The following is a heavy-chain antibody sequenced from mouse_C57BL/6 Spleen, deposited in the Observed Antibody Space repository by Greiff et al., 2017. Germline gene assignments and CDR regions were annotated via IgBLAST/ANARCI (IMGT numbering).Heavy chain of an antibody. J-gene: IGHJ4*01. Sequence: QVHVKQSGAELVKPGASVKLSCKASGYTFTEYTIHWVKQRSGQGLEWIGWFYPGSGSIKYNEKFKDKATLTADKSSSTVYMELSRLTSEDSAVYFCARHEEGGWDYYAMDYWGQGTSVTVSS. CDR3: ARHEEGGWDYYAMDY. CDR2: FYPGSGSI. CDR1: GYTFTEYT. V-gene: IGHV1-62-2*01.